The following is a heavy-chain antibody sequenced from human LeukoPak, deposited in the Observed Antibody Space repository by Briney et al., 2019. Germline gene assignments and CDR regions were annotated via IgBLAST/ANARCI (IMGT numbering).Heavy chain of an antibody. CDR1: GFTFSSYW. J-gene: IGHJ4*02. D-gene: IGHD6-19*01. CDR2: INSDGSST. V-gene: IGHV3-74*01. Sequence: VGSLRLSCAASGFTFSSYWMHWVRQAPGKGLVWVSRINSDGSSTSYADSVKGRFTISRDNAKNTLYLQMNSLRAEDTAVYYGARVLAVAGRNYWGQGTLVTVSS. CDR3: ARVLAVAGRNY.